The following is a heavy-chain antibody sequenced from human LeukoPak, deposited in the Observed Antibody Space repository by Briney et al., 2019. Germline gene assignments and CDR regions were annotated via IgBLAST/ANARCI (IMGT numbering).Heavy chain of an antibody. CDR3: ARVSVEYYDSSGYYDY. V-gene: IGHV3-30-3*01. D-gene: IGHD3-22*01. CDR1: GFTFSSYA. Sequence: GGSLRLSCAASGFTFSSYAMHWVRQAPGKGLEWVAVISYDGSNKYYADSVKGRFTISRDNSKNTLYLQVNSLRAEDTAVYYCARVSVEYYDSSGYYDYWGQGTLVTVSS. CDR2: ISYDGSNK. J-gene: IGHJ4*02.